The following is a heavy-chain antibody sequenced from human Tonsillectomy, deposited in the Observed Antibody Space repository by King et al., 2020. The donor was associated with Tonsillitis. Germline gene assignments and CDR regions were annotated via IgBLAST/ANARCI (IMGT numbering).Heavy chain of an antibody. CDR1: GFTFSSYG. CDR3: AKDFMGGYDPEPFDY. D-gene: IGHD5-12*01. V-gene: IGHV3-30*18. J-gene: IGHJ4*02. Sequence: QLVQSGGGVVQPGRSLRLSCAASGFTFSSYGMHWVRQAPGKGLEWVAVISYDGSNKYYADSVKGRFTISRDNSKNTLYLQMNSLRAEDTAVYYCAKDFMGGYDPEPFDYWGQGTLVTVSS. CDR2: ISYDGSNK.